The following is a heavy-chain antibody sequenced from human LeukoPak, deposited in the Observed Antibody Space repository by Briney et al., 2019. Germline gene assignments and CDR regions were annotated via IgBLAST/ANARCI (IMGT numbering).Heavy chain of an antibody. V-gene: IGHV1-2*02. CDR2: INPNSGAT. J-gene: IGHJ5*02. D-gene: IGHD2-15*01. CDR1: GYTFTGYY. CDR3: ARGDCSVSGCHGGNWFDP. Sequence: ASVKVSCKTSGYTFTGYYIHWVRQAPGQGLEWMGWINPNSGATNYAQSFQGRVTMTRDTSTSTAHMELSRLRSDDTAVCYCARGDCSVSGCHGGNWFDPWGQGTLVTVSS.